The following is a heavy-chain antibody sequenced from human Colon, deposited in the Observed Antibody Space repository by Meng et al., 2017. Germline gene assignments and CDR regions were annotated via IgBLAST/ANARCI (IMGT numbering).Heavy chain of an antibody. J-gene: IGHJ4*02. CDR3: ARDQALANSYLDS. Sequence: GESLKISCAASGFTFGDYGMHWVRQAPGKGLEWVASIWSDGSEKYHADSVKGRFTICRDNSKNTLFLLMNNLGADDTAIYFCARDQALANSYLDSWGQRTLVTVSS. CDR1: GFTFGDYG. V-gene: IGHV3-33*04. D-gene: IGHD6-19*01. CDR2: IWSDGSEK.